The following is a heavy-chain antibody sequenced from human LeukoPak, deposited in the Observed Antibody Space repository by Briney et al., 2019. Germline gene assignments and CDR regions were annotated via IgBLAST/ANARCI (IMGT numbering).Heavy chain of an antibody. CDR1: GFTFSSYA. J-gene: IGHJ6*03. Sequence: PGRSLRLSCAASGFTFSSYAMHWVRQAPGKGLEWVAVIWFDGSKKYCADSVKGRSTISRDNSKKTLYLQMNSLRAEDTAVYYCAKEGRMIVVGNYYYMDVWGKGTTVTVSS. CDR2: IWFDGSKK. D-gene: IGHD3-22*01. V-gene: IGHV3-33*06. CDR3: AKEGRMIVVGNYYYMDV.